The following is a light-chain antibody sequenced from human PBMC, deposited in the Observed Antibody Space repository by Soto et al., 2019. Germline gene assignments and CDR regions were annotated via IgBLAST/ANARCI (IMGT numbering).Light chain of an antibody. Sequence: IVLTQSPGTLSLSPGEGATLSCRASQSVNNNYLAWYQQKPGQAPRLLIYGASSRATGIPDRFSGSGSGTDFTLTISRLEPEDFAVYYCQQYGSSPSITFGQGTRLEIK. CDR2: GAS. J-gene: IGKJ5*01. CDR1: QSVNNNY. V-gene: IGKV3-20*01. CDR3: QQYGSSPSIT.